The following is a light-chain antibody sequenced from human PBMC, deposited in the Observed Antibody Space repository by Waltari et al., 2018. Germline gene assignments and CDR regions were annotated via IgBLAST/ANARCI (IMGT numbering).Light chain of an antibody. J-gene: IGLJ2*01. CDR2: AKN. CDR1: SLRTYY. CDR3: NSRDSSGNLVV. V-gene: IGLV3-19*01. Sequence: SSELTQDPAVSVALGQTVRITCRGDSLRTYYASWYQQKPGQAPILVIYAKNNRPSGIPDRFSGSSSGNTASLTITGAQAEDEADYYCNSRDSSGNLVVFGGGTKLTVL.